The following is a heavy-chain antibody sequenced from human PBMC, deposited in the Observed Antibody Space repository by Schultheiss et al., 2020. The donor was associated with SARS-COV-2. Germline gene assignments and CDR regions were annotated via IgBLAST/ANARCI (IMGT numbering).Heavy chain of an antibody. D-gene: IGHD6-19*01. CDR2: IYYSGST. CDR1: GGSISSGGYY. V-gene: IGHV4-61*08. Sequence: SETLSLTCTVSGGSISSGGYYWGWIRQPPGKGLEWIGSIYYSGSTNYNPSLKSRVTISVDTSKNQFSLKLSSVTAADTAVYYCAREGYSSDLYYYYGMDVWGQGTTVTVSS. CDR3: AREGYSSDLYYYYGMDV. J-gene: IGHJ6*02.